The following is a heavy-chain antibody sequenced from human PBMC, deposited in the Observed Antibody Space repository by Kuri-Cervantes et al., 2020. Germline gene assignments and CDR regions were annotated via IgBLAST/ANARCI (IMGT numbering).Heavy chain of an antibody. J-gene: IGHJ5*02. D-gene: IGHD3-10*01. CDR1: GFTFSSYA. CDR2: ISYDGSNK. Sequence: GGSLRLSCAASGFTFSSYAMHWVRRAPGKGLEWVAVISYDGSNKYYADSVKGRFTISRDNSQNTLYLQMNSLRAEDTAVYYCARDRMGSGSYAFTQGKGFDPWGQGTLVTVSS. V-gene: IGHV3-30-3*01. CDR3: ARDRMGSGSYAFTQGKGFDP.